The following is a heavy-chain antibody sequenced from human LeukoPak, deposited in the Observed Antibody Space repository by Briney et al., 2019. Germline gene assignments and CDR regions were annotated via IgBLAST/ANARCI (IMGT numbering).Heavy chain of an antibody. Sequence: SVKVSCKASGGTFTSYAISWVRQAPGQGLEWMGGIIPIFGTANYAQKFQGRVTITTDESTSTAYMELSILRSEDTAVYYCASTSRGTHYYDSSGYYVYWGEGTLVTVSS. D-gene: IGHD3-22*01. CDR1: GGTFTSYA. CDR2: IIPIFGTA. J-gene: IGHJ4*02. CDR3: ASTSRGTHYYDSSGYYVY. V-gene: IGHV1-69*05.